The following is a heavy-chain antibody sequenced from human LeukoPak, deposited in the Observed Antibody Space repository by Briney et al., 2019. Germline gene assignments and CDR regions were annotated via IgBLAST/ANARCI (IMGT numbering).Heavy chain of an antibody. CDR3: ARGRGYSYGYLSYYYYGMDV. CDR2: INHSGST. Sequence: SETLSLTCAVYGGSFSGYYWSWIRQPPGKGLEWIGEINHSGSTNYNPSLKSRVTISVDTSKNQFSLKLSSVTAADTAVYYCARGRGYSYGYLSYYYYGMDVWGQGTTVTVSS. D-gene: IGHD5-18*01. V-gene: IGHV4-34*01. J-gene: IGHJ6*02. CDR1: GGSFSGYY.